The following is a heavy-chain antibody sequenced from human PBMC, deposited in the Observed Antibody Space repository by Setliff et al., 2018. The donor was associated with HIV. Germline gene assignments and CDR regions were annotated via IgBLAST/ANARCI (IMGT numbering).Heavy chain of an antibody. D-gene: IGHD3-10*01. CDR3: GRGVLYGLSEY. Sequence: ASVKVSCKASGYTFTDYYIHWVRQAPGQGLEWMGSVILVFGEPHYAQRFQGRVTITADRSSNTAYMEIMSLRSDDTATYYCGRGVLYGLSEYWGPGSLVTVSS. V-gene: IGHV1-69*13. CDR1: GYTFTDYY. CDR2: VILVFGEP. J-gene: IGHJ4*02.